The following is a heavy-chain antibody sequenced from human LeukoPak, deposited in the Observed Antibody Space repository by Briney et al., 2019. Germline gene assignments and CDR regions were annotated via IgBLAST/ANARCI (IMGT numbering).Heavy chain of an antibody. V-gene: IGHV3-30*03. Sequence: GGSPRLSCAASGFTFGSYGMHWVRQAPGKGLEWVAIISNDGSRKYYAHSVEGRFTISRDNSKNTLYLQMDSLRAGDTAVYYCARDRAWNYFDYWGQGTLVTVSS. CDR1: GFTFGSYG. CDR3: ARDRAWNYFDY. J-gene: IGHJ4*02. CDR2: ISNDGSRK. D-gene: IGHD3-3*01.